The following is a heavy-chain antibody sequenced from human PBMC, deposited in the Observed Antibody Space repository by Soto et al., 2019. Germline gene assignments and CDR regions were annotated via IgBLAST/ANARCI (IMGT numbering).Heavy chain of an antibody. CDR1: GGTFSSYA. J-gene: IGHJ4*02. V-gene: IGHV1-69*13. CDR2: IIPIFGTA. D-gene: IGHD3-10*01. Sequence: GASVKVSCKASGGTFSSYAISWVRQAPGQGLEWMGGIIPIFGTANYAQKFQGRVTITADESTSTAYMELSSLRSEDTAVYYCARVEGSGSYYNSLDYWGQGTLVPVSS. CDR3: ARVEGSGSYYNSLDY.